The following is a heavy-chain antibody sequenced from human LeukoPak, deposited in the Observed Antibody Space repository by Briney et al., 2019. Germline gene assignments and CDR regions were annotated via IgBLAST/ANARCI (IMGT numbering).Heavy chain of an antibody. D-gene: IGHD2-2*02. V-gene: IGHV4-59*01. Sequence: SETLSLTCTVSGGSISSYYWSWIRQPPGKGLEWIGYIYYSGSTNYNPSLKSRVTISEDTSKNQFSLKLSSVTAADTAVYYCARGYCSSTSCYTPSWFDPWGQGTLVTVSS. J-gene: IGHJ5*02. CDR3: ARGYCSSTSCYTPSWFDP. CDR2: IYYSGST. CDR1: GGSISSYY.